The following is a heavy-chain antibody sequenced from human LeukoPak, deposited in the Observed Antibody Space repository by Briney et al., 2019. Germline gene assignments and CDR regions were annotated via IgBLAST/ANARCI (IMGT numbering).Heavy chain of an antibody. V-gene: IGHV1-18*01. CDR3: ARRHGRCSDGSCYYPDY. J-gene: IGHJ4*02. D-gene: IGHD2-15*01. CDR2: ISAYNGNT. Sequence: ASVKVSCKASGYTFTSYGISWVRQAPGQGLEWMGWISAYNGNTNYAQKLQGRVTMTTDTSTSTAYMELGSLRSEDTAVYYCARRHGRCSDGSCYYPDYWGQGTLVTVSS. CDR1: GYTFTSYG.